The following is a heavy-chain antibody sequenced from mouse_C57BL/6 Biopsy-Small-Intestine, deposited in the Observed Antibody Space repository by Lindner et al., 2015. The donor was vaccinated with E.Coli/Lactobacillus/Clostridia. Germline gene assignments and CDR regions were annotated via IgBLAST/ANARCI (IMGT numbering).Heavy chain of an antibody. Sequence: VQLQESGPELVKPGASVKISCKASGYAFSSSWMNWVKQRPGKGLEWIGRIYPGDGDTNYNGKFKGKATLTADKSSSTAYVQLSSLTSEDSAVYFCAREPYYYGSSYSYYAMDYWGQGTSVTVSS. CDR2: IYPGDGDT. D-gene: IGHD1-1*01. CDR3: AREPYYYGSSYSYYAMDY. J-gene: IGHJ4*01. CDR1: GYAFSSSW. V-gene: IGHV1-82*01.